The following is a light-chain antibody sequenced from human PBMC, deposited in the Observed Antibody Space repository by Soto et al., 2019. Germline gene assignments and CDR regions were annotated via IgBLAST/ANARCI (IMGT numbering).Light chain of an antibody. J-gene: IGKJ2*01. CDR1: QVIGSRY. CDR2: GAS. CDR3: QQFGSSIPHT. Sequence: EIVMTQSPGTLSLSPWEIATISCISSQVIGSRYLAWYNQNSGQAPRLLIYGASSRATGIPDSFSGSGSGTDFTLTISRLEPEDFGVYYCQQFGSSIPHTFGQGTKLEI. V-gene: IGKV3-20*01.